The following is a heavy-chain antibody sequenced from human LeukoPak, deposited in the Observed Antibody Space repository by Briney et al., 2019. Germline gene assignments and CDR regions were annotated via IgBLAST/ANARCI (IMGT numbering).Heavy chain of an antibody. CDR2: INHSGST. V-gene: IGHV4-34*01. CDR1: GGSFSGYY. CDR3: ALAARRSASFDY. D-gene: IGHD6-6*01. Sequence: SETLSLTCAVYGGSFSGYYWSWIRQPPGKGLEWIGEINHSGSTNYNPSLKSRVTISVDTAKNQFSLKLSSVTAADTAVYYCALAARRSASFDYWGQGTLVSVSS. J-gene: IGHJ4*02.